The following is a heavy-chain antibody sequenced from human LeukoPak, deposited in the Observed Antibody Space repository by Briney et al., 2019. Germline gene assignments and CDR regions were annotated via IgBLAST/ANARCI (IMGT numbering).Heavy chain of an antibody. J-gene: IGHJ3*02. CDR3: ARDRYSGSYWNDAFDI. Sequence: GGSLRLSCAASGFTFSSYEMNWVRQAPGKGLEWVSSISSSSSYIYYADSVKGRFTISRDNAKNSLYLQMNSLRAEDTAVYYCARDRYSGSYWNDAFDIWGQGTMVTVSS. CDR2: ISSSSSYI. CDR1: GFTFSSYE. D-gene: IGHD1-26*01. V-gene: IGHV3-21*01.